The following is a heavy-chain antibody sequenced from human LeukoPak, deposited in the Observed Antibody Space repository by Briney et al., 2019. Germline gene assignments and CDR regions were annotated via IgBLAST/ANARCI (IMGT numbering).Heavy chain of an antibody. Sequence: SQTLSLTCTVSGGSISSGSYYWGWIRQPPGKGLEWIGSIYHSGSTYYNPSLKSRVTISVDTSKNQFSLKLSSVTAADTAVYYCARRTYSNYDYWGQGTLVTVSS. V-gene: IGHV4-39*07. CDR3: ARRTYSNYDY. D-gene: IGHD4-11*01. J-gene: IGHJ4*02. CDR1: GGSISSGSYY. CDR2: IYHSGST.